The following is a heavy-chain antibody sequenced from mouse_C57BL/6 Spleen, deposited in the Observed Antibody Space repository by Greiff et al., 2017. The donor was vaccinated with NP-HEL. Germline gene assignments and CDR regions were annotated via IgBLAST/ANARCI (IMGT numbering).Heavy chain of an antibody. V-gene: IGHV1-26*01. CDR2: INPNNGGT. CDR1: GYTFTDYY. CDR3: ARRDYDYDCFDY. Sequence: EVQLQQSGPELVKPGASVKISCKASGYTFTDYYMNWVKQSHGKSLEWIGDINPNNGGTSYNQKFKGKATLTVDKSSSTAYMELRSLTSEDSAVYYCARRDYDYDCFDYWGQGTTLTVSS. J-gene: IGHJ2*01. D-gene: IGHD2-4*01.